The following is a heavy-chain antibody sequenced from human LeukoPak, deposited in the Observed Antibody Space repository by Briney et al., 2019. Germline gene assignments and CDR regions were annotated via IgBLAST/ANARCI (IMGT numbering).Heavy chain of an antibody. CDR1: GYTFTSYG. D-gene: IGHD2-8*01. CDR3: ARVHCTNGVCYIPRKHGYFDY. Sequence: GVSVKVSCKASGYTFTSYGISWVRQAPGQGLEWMGWISAYNGNTNYAQKLQGRVTMTTDTSTSTAYMELRSLRSDDTAVYYCARVHCTNGVCYIPRKHGYFDYWGQGTLVTVSS. J-gene: IGHJ4*02. CDR2: ISAYNGNT. V-gene: IGHV1-18*01.